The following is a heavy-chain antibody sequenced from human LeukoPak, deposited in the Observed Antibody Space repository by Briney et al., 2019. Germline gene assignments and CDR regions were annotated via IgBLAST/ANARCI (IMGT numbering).Heavy chain of an antibody. Sequence: SETLSLTCAVYGGSFSGYYWSWIRQPPGKGLEWIGEINHSGSTNYNPSLKSRVTISVDTSKNQFSLKLSSVTAADTAVYYCARQGPYCSGGSCYSHAFDIWGQGTMVTVSS. CDR3: ARQGPYCSGGSCYSHAFDI. D-gene: IGHD2-15*01. CDR1: GGSFSGYY. J-gene: IGHJ3*02. CDR2: INHSGST. V-gene: IGHV4-34*01.